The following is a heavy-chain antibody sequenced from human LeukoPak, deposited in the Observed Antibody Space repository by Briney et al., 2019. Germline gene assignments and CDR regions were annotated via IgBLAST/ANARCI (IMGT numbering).Heavy chain of an antibody. CDR1: GGSISSGGYY. V-gene: IGHV4-31*03. CDR3: ARAIRIAAAGTLDY. D-gene: IGHD6-13*01. J-gene: IGHJ4*02. Sequence: PSETLSLTCTVSGGSISSGGYYWSWIRQHPGKGLEWIGYIYYSGSTYYNPSLKSRVTISVDTSKNQFPLKLSSVTAADTAVYYCARAIRIAAAGTLDYWGQGTLVTVSS. CDR2: IYYSGST.